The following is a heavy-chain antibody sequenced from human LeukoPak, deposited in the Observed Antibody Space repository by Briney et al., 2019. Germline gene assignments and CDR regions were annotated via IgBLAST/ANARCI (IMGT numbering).Heavy chain of an antibody. D-gene: IGHD3-10*01. V-gene: IGHV4-59*01. Sequence: SETLSLTCAVYGGSFSGYYWSWIRQPPGKGLEWIGYIYYSGSTNYNPSLKSRVTISVDTSKNQFSLKLRSVTAADTAVYYCARGGPLDYWGQGTLVTVSS. CDR2: IYYSGST. J-gene: IGHJ4*02. CDR3: ARGGPLDY. CDR1: GGSFSGYY.